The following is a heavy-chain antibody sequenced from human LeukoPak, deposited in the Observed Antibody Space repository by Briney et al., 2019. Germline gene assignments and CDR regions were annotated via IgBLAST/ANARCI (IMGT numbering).Heavy chain of an antibody. CDR3: ARRGSGWPKFYFDY. CDR1: GFTFSSYG. J-gene: IGHJ4*02. CDR2: ISGSGGST. Sequence: LSGGSLRLSCAASGFTFSSYGMSWVRQAPGKGLEWVSAISGSGGSTYYADSVKGRFTISRDNSKNTLYLQMNSLRAEDTAVYYCARRGSGWPKFYFDYWGQGTLVTVSS. V-gene: IGHV3-23*01. D-gene: IGHD6-19*01.